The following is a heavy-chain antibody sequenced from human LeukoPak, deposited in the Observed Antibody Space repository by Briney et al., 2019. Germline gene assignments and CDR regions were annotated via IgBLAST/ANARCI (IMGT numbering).Heavy chain of an antibody. Sequence: SETLSLTCAVYGGSFSGYYWSWICQPPGKGLEWIGEINLSGSTNYNPSLKSRVTISVDTSKNQFSLKLSAVTAADTAVYYCARHTGDFWSGYYSHFGYWGQGTLVTVSS. CDR3: ARHTGDFWSGYYSHFGY. D-gene: IGHD3-3*01. CDR2: INLSGST. J-gene: IGHJ4*02. V-gene: IGHV4-34*01. CDR1: GGSFSGYY.